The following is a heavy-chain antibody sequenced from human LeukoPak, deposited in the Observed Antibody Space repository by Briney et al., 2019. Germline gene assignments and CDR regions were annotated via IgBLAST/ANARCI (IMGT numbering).Heavy chain of an antibody. CDR2: IKQDGSEK. CDR1: GFTFSSYW. V-gene: IGHV3-7*01. D-gene: IGHD6-13*01. Sequence: PGGSLRLSCAASGFTFSSYWMSWVRQAPGKGLEWVANIKQDGSEKYYVDSVKGRFTISRDNAKNSLYLQMNSLRAEDTAVYYCARDPARSWYPYYYMDVWGKGTTVTVSS. CDR3: ARDPARSWYPYYYMDV. J-gene: IGHJ6*03.